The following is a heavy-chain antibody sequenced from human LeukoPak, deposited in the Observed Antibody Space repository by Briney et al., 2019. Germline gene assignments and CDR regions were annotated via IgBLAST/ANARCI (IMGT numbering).Heavy chain of an antibody. CDR3: ARWAATGTGLDY. Sequence: ASVKVSCKASGYTFTSHYIHWVRHAPGQGLEWMGMISPSGGSTSYPQKFQGRVTMTRDTSTSTVYMELSSLSSEDTAVYYCARWAATGTGLDYWGQGTLVTVSS. V-gene: IGHV1-46*01. J-gene: IGHJ4*02. D-gene: IGHD6-13*01. CDR2: ISPSGGST. CDR1: GYTFTSHY.